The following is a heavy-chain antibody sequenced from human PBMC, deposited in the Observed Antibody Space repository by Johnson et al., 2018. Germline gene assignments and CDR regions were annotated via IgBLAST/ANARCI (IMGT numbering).Heavy chain of an antibody. CDR1: GFTFSTYG. J-gene: IGHJ4*02. V-gene: IGHV3-33*05. CDR2: IQYDGSIK. D-gene: IGHD3-3*01. Sequence: QVQLVQSGGGVVQPGTSLRLSCAASGFTFSTYGMHWVRQAPGTGLEWVAGIQYDGSIKYYADSVKGRFTISRDDSDSTLYLQMNSQRAGDTAVYFCGRDLHEWSLHFDYRGQGTLVTVSS. CDR3: GRDLHEWSLHFDY.